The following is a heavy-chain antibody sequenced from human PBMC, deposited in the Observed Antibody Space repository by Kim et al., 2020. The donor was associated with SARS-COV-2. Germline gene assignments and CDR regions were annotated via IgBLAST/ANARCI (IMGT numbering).Heavy chain of an antibody. V-gene: IGHV4-59*08. J-gene: IGHJ4*02. Sequence: SETLSLTCTVSGGTITNYYWSWIRQPPGKGLEWIGYIYYTGATNYNPSLQSRLTISVDTYKNQFSLILSSVTAADKAVYYCGRHGPRSQGYEFDYWGQG. CDR3: GRHGPRSQGYEFDY. D-gene: IGHD5-12*01. CDR1: GGTITNYY. CDR2: IYYTGAT.